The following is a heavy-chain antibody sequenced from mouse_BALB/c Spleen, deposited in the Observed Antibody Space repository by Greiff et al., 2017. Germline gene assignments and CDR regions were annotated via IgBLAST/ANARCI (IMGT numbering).Heavy chain of an antibody. CDR3: ARATGTRFAY. D-gene: IGHD4-1*02. J-gene: IGHJ3*01. Sequence: VQLQQSGPGLVKPSQSLSLTCSVTGYSITSGYYWNWIRQFPGNKLEWMGYISYDGSNNYNPSLKNRISITRDTSKNQFFLKLNSVTTEDTATYYCARATGTRFAYWGQGTLVTVSA. CDR2: ISYDGSN. V-gene: IGHV3-6*02. CDR1: GYSITSGYY.